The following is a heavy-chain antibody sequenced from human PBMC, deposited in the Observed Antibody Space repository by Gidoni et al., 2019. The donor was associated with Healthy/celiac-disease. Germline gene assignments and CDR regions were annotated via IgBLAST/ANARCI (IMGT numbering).Heavy chain of an antibody. CDR3: AREGHIMITFGGVIGTTPGGFDY. CDR2: ISSSSSYI. D-gene: IGHD3-16*02. J-gene: IGHJ4*02. V-gene: IGHV3-21*01. Sequence: EVQLVESGGGLVKPGGSLLLSCAASGFTFSSYRLNWVRQAPGKGLEWVSSISSSSSYIYYADSVKGRFTISRDNAKNSLYLQMNSLRAEDTAVYYCAREGHIMITFGGVIGTTPGGFDYWGQGTLVTVSS. CDR1: GFTFSSYR.